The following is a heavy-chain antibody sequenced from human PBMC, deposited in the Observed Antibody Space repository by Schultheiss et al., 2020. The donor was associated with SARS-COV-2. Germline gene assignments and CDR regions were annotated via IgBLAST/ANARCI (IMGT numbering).Heavy chain of an antibody. CDR2: MNPNSGNT. Sequence: ASVKVSCKASGYTFTSYGISWVRQAPGQGLEWMGWMNPNSGNTGYAQKFQGRVTMTRNTSISTAYMELSSLRFEDTAVYYCARDMSSSWYGAFDIWGQGTMVTVS. J-gene: IGHJ3*02. CDR3: ARDMSSSWYGAFDI. D-gene: IGHD6-13*01. CDR1: GYTFTSYG. V-gene: IGHV1-8*02.